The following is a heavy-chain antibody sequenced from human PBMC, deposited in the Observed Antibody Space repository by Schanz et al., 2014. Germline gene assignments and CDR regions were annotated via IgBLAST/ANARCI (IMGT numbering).Heavy chain of an antibody. CDR2: IWYDDNNK. CDR1: GFTFSIYG. Sequence: QVQLVESGGGVVQFGRSLRLSCVASGFTFSIYGMHWVRQAPGKGLKWVAVIWYDDNNKYYADSVKGRFTISRDNSKNTLYLQMNSLRADDTAVYFCARAHGNNWYGKGLDYWGQGTQVTVSS. V-gene: IGHV3-33*01. D-gene: IGHD1-1*01. CDR3: ARAHGNNWYGKGLDY. J-gene: IGHJ4*02.